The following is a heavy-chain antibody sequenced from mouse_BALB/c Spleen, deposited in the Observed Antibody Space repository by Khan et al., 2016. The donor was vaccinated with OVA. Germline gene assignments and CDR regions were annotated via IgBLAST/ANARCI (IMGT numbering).Heavy chain of an antibody. J-gene: IGHJ2*01. V-gene: IGHV3-2*02. D-gene: IGHD1-1*01. CDR1: GYSITSYYA. CDR3: ARVYGGDFDY. CDR2: IRYSGNT. Sequence: EVKLLESGPGLVKPSQSLSLTCTVTGYSITSYYAWNWIRQFPGNKLEWMGFIRYSGNTNYNPSLKSQISITRDTSKNQFFLQLNSVTTEDTATYYGARVYGGDFDYWGQGTTLTVSS.